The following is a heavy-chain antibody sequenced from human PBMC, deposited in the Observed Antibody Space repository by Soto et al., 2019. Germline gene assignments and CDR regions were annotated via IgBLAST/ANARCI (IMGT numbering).Heavy chain of an antibody. J-gene: IGHJ5*02. CDR1: GGSISSGGYS. CDR3: ARGRYYYGSGSYYNH. D-gene: IGHD3-10*01. Sequence: QLQLQESGSGLVKPSQTLSLTCAVSGGSISSGGYSWSWIRQPPRKGLEWIGYIYHSGSTYYNPSLKSRVTISVDRSKNQFSLKLSSVTAADTAVYYCARGRYYYGSGSYYNHWGQGTLVTVSS. CDR2: IYHSGST. V-gene: IGHV4-30-2*01.